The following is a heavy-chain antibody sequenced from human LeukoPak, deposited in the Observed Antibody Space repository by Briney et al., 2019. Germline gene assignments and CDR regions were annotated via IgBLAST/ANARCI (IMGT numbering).Heavy chain of an antibody. D-gene: IGHD3-16*01. J-gene: IGHJ5*02. V-gene: IGHV1-18*01. CDR2: ISAYNGNT. Sequence: VSCXXXXXTFTXXGISWVRQAPGQGLEWMGWISAYNGNTNYAQKLQGRVTMTIDTSTSTAYMELRSLRSDDTAVYYCARDEGGPIDPWGQGTLVTVSS. CDR1: XXTFTXXG. CDR3: ARDEGGPIDP.